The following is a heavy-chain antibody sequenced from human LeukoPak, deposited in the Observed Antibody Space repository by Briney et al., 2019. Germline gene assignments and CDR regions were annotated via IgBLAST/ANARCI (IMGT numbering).Heavy chain of an antibody. D-gene: IGHD6-13*01. V-gene: IGHV1-8*01. CDR1: GYTFTHFD. J-gene: IGHJ4*02. Sequence: ASVKVSCKASGYTFTHFDINWVRQAPGQGLEWMGWMNPVSGNAGSAQKFQGRVTLTRDTSISTAYMELSSLRSDDTAFYYCARAPMGAAALYWGQGTLVTVSS. CDR3: ARAPMGAAALY. CDR2: MNPVSGNA.